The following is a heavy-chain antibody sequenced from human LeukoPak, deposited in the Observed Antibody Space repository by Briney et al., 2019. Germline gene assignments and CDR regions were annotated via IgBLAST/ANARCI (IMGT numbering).Heavy chain of an antibody. V-gene: IGHV3-23*01. D-gene: IGHD3-3*01. CDR1: GFTFSSYA. CDR2: ISGSGGST. J-gene: IGHJ4*02. CDR3: AKDASLEWSIDY. Sequence: GGSLKPSCAASGFTFSSYAMSWVRQAPGKGLEWVSAISGSGGSTYYADSVKGRFTISRDNSKNTLYLQMNSLRAEDTAVYYCAKDASLEWSIDYWGQGTLVTVSS.